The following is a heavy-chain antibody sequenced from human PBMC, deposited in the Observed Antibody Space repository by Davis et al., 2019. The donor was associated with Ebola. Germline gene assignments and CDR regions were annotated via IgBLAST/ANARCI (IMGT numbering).Heavy chain of an antibody. Sequence: GESLKISCAASGFTFSTYAMSWVRQAPGKGLEWVSAISGSGGSTHYADSVKGRFTISRDNSNNTLYLRMNSLRAEDTALYYCAKHPYIGSYFFDYWGQGNLVTVSS. J-gene: IGHJ4*02. V-gene: IGHV3-23*01. CDR2: ISGSGGST. CDR1: GFTFSTYA. CDR3: AKHPYIGSYFFDY. D-gene: IGHD1-26*01.